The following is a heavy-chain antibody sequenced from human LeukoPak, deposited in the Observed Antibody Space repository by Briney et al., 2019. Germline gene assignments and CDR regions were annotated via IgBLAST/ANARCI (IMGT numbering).Heavy chain of an antibody. CDR3: ARAQSPLLWFGELSETYYYYMDV. J-gene: IGHJ6*03. CDR1: GFTFSNYW. CDR2: IKQDGSEK. V-gene: IGHV3-7*01. D-gene: IGHD3-10*01. Sequence: GGSLRLSCGASGFTFSNYWMSWVRQVPGKGLEWVANIKQDGSEKYYVDSVKGRFTISRDNAKNSLYLQMNSLRAEDTAVYYCARAQSPLLWFGELSETYYYYMDVWGKGTTVTVSS.